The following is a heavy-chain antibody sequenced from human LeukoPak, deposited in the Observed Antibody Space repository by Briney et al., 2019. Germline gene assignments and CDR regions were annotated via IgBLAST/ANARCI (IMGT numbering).Heavy chain of an antibody. CDR3: AIWTSGNF. J-gene: IGHJ4*02. CDR2: RDRSGSEK. V-gene: IGHV3-7*01. D-gene: IGHD1-1*01. CDR1: VITFNWSW. Sequence: PGGSLRLSCAASVITFNWSWMHWVRQATGKGREWVAHRDRSGSEKRYVGSVKGRFTISKDNSGTSLYLDMYRLRDEDTAIYYCAIWTSGNFWGRGTIVSVS.